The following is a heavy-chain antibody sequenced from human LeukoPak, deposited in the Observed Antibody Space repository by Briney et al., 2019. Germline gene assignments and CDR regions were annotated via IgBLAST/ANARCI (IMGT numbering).Heavy chain of an antibody. Sequence: GGSLRLSCVASGFTITSNYMSWVRQAPGKGLEWVSVIYSGGTIFYADSVQGRFTISRDSSKNTLFLQMSSLRAEDTAVYYCAKYKVTVTTGYYYYGMDVWGQGTTVTVSS. CDR2: IYSGGTI. CDR3: AKYKVTVTTGYYYYGMDV. J-gene: IGHJ6*02. CDR1: GFTITSNY. V-gene: IGHV3-53*01. D-gene: IGHD4-11*01.